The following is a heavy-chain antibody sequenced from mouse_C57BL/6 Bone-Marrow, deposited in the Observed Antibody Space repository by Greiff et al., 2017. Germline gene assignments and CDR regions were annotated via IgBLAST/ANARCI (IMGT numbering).Heavy chain of an antibody. CDR1: GYAFSSYW. CDR3: ARPYYYGSPPFAY. D-gene: IGHD1-1*01. Sequence: VQLQQSGAELVKPGASVKISCKASGYAFSSYWMNWVKQRPGKGLEWIGQIYPGDGDTNYNGKFKGKATLTADKSSSTAYMQLSSLTSEDSAVYFCARPYYYGSPPFAYWGQGTLVTVSA. J-gene: IGHJ3*01. V-gene: IGHV1-80*01. CDR2: IYPGDGDT.